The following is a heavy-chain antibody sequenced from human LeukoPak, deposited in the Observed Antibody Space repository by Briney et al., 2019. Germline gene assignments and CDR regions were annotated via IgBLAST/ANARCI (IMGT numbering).Heavy chain of an antibody. V-gene: IGHV3-30*04. D-gene: IGHD1-26*01. CDR1: GFTFSSYA. J-gene: IGHJ4*02. CDR2: IPHDGSNK. CDR3: ATVLFAYSGSYWAPVY. Sequence: GGSLRLSCAASGFTFSSYAMHWVRQAPGKGLEWVALIPHDGSNKYYADSVKGRFTVSRDNSKNTLYLQMNSLRSEDTAVYYCATVLFAYSGSYWAPVYWGQGTLVTVSS.